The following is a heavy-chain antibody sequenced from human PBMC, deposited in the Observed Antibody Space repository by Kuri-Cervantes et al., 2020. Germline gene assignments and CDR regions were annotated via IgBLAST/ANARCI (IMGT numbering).Heavy chain of an antibody. CDR1: GFTFSGSA. J-gene: IGHJ4*02. CDR2: IRSKANSYAT. D-gene: IGHD5-24*01. Sequence: GESLKISCAASGFTFSGSAMHWVRQASGKGLEWVGRIRSKANSYATAYAASVKGRLTISRDDSKNTAYLQMNSLKTEDTAVYYCAKDGVWGQGTLVTVSS. CDR3: AKDGV. V-gene: IGHV3-73*01.